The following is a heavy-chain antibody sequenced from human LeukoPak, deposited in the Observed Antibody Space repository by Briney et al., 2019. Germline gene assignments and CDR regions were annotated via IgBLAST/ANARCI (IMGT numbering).Heavy chain of an antibody. CDR1: GYTLTSYY. CDR2: INPSGGST. V-gene: IGHV1-46*01. J-gene: IGHJ4*02. D-gene: IGHD3-10*01. CDR3: ARGRSVNYFGQDY. Sequence: ASVKVSCKASGYTLTSYYMHWVRQAPGQGLEWMGIINPSGGSTSYAQKFQGRVTMTRDTSINTAYMDLSSLTSDDTAVYFCARGRSVNYFGQDYWGQGTLVTVSS.